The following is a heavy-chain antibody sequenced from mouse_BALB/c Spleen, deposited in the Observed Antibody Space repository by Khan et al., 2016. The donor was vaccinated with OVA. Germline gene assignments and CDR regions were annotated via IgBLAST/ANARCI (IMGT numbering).Heavy chain of an antibody. V-gene: IGHV3-8*02. D-gene: IGHD2-14*01. CDR1: GDSIPSGY. J-gene: IGHJ3*01. Sequence: EVQLVESGPSLVKPSQTLSLTCSVTGDSIPSGYWNWIRKFPGNKLEYMGYIIYTGYTYYNPSLKSRIYITRHTSKNQYYLQLNSVTDEDTSTYYCARSTYRYAFVYWGQGTLVTLSA. CDR2: IIYTGYT. CDR3: ARSTYRYAFVY.